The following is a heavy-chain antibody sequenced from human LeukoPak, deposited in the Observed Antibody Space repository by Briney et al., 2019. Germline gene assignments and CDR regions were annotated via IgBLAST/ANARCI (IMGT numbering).Heavy chain of an antibody. CDR3: ARRESTTMVRRGVDY. CDR2: ISSGRTTI. J-gene: IGHJ4*02. D-gene: IGHD3-10*01. Sequence: GGSLRLSCAAHVLNFTKHSMHSVRQTTAKGLEWVSHISSGRTTIYYTDSVKGRFPISRDNAKNSLNLQMKSLRAEDTAVYYCARRESTTMVRRGVDYLGQGTLVAVCS. CDR1: VLNFTKHS. V-gene: IGHV3-48*01.